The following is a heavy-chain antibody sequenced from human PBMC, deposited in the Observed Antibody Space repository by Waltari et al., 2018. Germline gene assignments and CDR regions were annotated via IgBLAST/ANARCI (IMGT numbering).Heavy chain of an antibody. V-gene: IGHV1-18*04. D-gene: IGHD6-13*01. CDR2: ISAYNGNT. J-gene: IGHJ5*02. Sequence: QVQLVQSGAEVKKPGASVKVSCKASGYTFTSYGISWVRQAPGPALEWMGWISAYNGNTNYAQKLQGRVTMTTDTSTSTAYMELRSLRSDDTAVYYCARDQTATKVIAAAGTGGWFDPWGQGTLVTVSS. CDR3: ARDQTATKVIAAAGTGGWFDP. CDR1: GYTFTSYG.